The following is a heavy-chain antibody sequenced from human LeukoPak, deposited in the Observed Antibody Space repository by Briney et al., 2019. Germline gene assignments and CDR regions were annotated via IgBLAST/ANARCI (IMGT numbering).Heavy chain of an antibody. D-gene: IGHD2-8*02. CDR2: IYTSGST. Sequence: SETLSLTCTVSGGSISSGSYYWSWIRQPAGKGLEWIGRIYTSGSTNYNPSLKSRVTISVDTSKNQFSLKLSSVTAADTAVYYCARGEGSWYYFDYWGQGTLVTVSS. CDR3: ARGEGSWYYFDY. J-gene: IGHJ4*02. V-gene: IGHV4-61*02. CDR1: GGSISSGSYY.